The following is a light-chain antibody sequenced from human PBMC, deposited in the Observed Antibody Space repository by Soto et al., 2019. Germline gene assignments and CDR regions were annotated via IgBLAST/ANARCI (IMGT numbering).Light chain of an antibody. CDR3: QEFSSYPRT. J-gene: IGKJ4*01. Sequence: DIVMTQSPGTLSLSPGERATLSCRASQTVRNNYLAWYQQKPGQAPRLLIYDASSRATGIPDRFSGGGSGTDFTLTISRLEPEGFAVYYCQEFSSYPRTVGGGTKVDIK. CDR2: DAS. CDR1: QTVRNNY. V-gene: IGKV3-20*01.